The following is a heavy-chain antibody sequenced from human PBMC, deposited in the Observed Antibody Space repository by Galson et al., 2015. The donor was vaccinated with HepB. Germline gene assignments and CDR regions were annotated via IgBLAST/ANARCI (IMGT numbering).Heavy chain of an antibody. V-gene: IGHV2-70*01. CDR2: IDWDDDK. D-gene: IGHD2-15*01. CDR1: GFSLSTSGMC. J-gene: IGHJ4*02. Sequence: PALVKPTQTLTLTCTFSGFSLSTSGMCVSWIRQPPGKALEWLALIDWDDDKYYSTSLKTRLTISKDTSKNQVVLTMTNMDPVDTATYYCARIAWGGGSPNYYFDYWGQGTLVTVSS. CDR3: ARIAWGGGSPNYYFDY.